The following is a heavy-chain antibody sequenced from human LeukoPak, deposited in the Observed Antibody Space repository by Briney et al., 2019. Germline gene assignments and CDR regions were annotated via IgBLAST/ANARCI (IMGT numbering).Heavy chain of an antibody. CDR2: ISGSGGST. V-gene: IGHV3-23*01. D-gene: IGHD3-10*01. J-gene: IGHJ4*02. Sequence: GGSLRLSCAASGFTSSSYAMSWVRQAPGKGLEWVSAISGSGGSTYYADSVKGRFTISRDNSKNTLYLQMNSLRAEDTAVYYCAKDITMVRGVPWWGQGTLVTVSS. CDR3: AKDITMVRGVPW. CDR1: GFTSSSYA.